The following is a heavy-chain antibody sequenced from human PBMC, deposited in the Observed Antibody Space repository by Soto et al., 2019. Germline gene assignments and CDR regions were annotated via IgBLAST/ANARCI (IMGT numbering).Heavy chain of an antibody. CDR1: GYTFATYG. V-gene: IGHV1-18*04. Sequence: QIRLEQSESEVKKPGASVRVSCKASGYTFATYGFSWVRQAPGQGLEWMGWISAYNGKTRLAERFQGRVTMTTVTARATGYIDMRRLRTDVTAVYYCARTSPLDSCYKHDLYKYGLDVWGQGTPIIVSS. CDR2: ISAYNGKT. J-gene: IGHJ6*02. CDR3: ARTSPLDSCYKHDLYKYGLDV. D-gene: IGHD3-10*01.